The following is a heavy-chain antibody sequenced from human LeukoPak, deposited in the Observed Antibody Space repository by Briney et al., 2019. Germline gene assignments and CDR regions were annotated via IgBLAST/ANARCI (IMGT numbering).Heavy chain of an antibody. Sequence: SVKVSCKASGGTFSSYAISWVRQAPGQGLEWMGRIIPIFGIANYAQKFQGRVTITADKSTSTAYIELSSLRSEDTAVYYCARDDCSSTSCYTPFDYWGQGTLVTVSS. CDR1: GGTFSSYA. V-gene: IGHV1-69*04. D-gene: IGHD2-2*02. CDR2: IIPIFGIA. CDR3: ARDDCSSTSCYTPFDY. J-gene: IGHJ4*02.